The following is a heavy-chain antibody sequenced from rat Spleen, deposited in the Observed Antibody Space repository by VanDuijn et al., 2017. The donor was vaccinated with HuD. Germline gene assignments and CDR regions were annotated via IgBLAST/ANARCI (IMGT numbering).Heavy chain of an antibody. Sequence: EVQLVESDGGLVQPGRSLKLSCAASGFTFSDHYMAWVRQAPTKGLEWVASISYDGLVPYYRDSVKGRCTISRDNSESTLYLQMDSLRSEDTATYYCARELDQFDFWGQGVLVTVSS. CDR2: ISYDGLVP. J-gene: IGHJ2*01. V-gene: IGHV5-29*01. CDR3: ARELDQFDF. CDR1: GFTFSDHY.